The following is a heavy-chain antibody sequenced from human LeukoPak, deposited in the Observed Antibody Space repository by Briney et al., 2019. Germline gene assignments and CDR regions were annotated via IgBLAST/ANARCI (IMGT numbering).Heavy chain of an antibody. CDR2: IKQDGSEK. J-gene: IGHJ3*02. CDR3: ARERVDFWSFPIGDAFDI. D-gene: IGHD3-3*01. V-gene: IGHV3-7*01. Sequence: GGSLRLSCAASGFTFSSYWMSWVRQAPGKGLEWVANIKQDGSEKYYVDSVKGRFTISRDNAKNSLYLQMNSLRAEDTAVYYCARERVDFWSFPIGDAFDIWGQGTMVTVSS. CDR1: GFTFSSYW.